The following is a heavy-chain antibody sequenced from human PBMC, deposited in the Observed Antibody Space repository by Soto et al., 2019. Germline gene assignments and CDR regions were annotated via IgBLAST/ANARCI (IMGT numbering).Heavy chain of an antibody. CDR2: INAGNGNT. CDR1: GYTFTSYA. CDR3: ARAENEYGMDV. V-gene: IGHV1-3*01. J-gene: IGHJ6*02. Sequence: ASVKVSCQASGYTFTSYAMHWVRKAPGQRLEWMGWINAGNGNTKYSQKFQGRVTITRDTSASTAYMELSSLRSEDTAVYYCARAENEYGMDVLGQGTTVTVSS.